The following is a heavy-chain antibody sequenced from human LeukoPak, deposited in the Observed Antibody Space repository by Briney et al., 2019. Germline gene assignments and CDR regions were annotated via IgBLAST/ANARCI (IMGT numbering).Heavy chain of an antibody. CDR2: INAGNGNT. CDR3: ARDRFDCSGGSCYPLGFDY. Sequence: GASVKVSCKASGYTFTSYAMHWVRQAPGQRLEWMGWINAGNGNTKYSQKFQGRGTITRDTSASTAYMELSSLRSEDTAVYYCARDRFDCSGGSCYPLGFDYWGQGTLVTVSS. J-gene: IGHJ4*02. CDR1: GYTFTSYA. D-gene: IGHD2-15*01. V-gene: IGHV1-3*01.